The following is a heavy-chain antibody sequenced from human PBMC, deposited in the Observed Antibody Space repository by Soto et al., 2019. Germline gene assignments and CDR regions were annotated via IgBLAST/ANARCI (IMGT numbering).Heavy chain of an antibody. CDR2: IIPIFGTA. CDR3: GRDQDTAKVHGYYYYGMDV. CDR1: GGTFSSYA. V-gene: IGHV1-69*13. Sequence: ASVKVSCKASGGTFSSYAISWVRQAPGQGLEWMGGIIPIFGTANYAQKFQGRVTITADESTSTAYMELSSLRSEDTAVYYCGRDQDTAKVHGYYYYGMDVWGQGTTVTVSS. J-gene: IGHJ6*02. D-gene: IGHD5-18*01.